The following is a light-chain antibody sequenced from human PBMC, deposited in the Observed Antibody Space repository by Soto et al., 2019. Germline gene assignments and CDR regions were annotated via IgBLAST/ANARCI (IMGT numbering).Light chain of an antibody. CDR3: CSYAGSRTFV. CDR1: SSDVGGYDH. V-gene: IGLV2-23*01. Sequence: QSVLTQPPSASGSPGQSVTIPCTGTSSDVGGYDHVSWYQQHPGKAPKLMIYEGTKRPSGISDRFSGSKSDNTASLTISGLRAEDEAHYHCCSYAGSRTFVFGGGTKLTVL. J-gene: IGLJ3*02. CDR2: EGT.